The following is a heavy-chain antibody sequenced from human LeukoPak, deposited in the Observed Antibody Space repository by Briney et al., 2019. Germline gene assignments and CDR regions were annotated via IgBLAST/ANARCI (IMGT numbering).Heavy chain of an antibody. Sequence: PSETLSLTCTVSAGSISSSSYYWGWIRQPPGKGLEWIGSIYYSGSTYHNPSLKSRVTISVDTSKNQFSLKLSSVTAADTAVYYCATTIKRITIRNWYFDLWGRGTLVTVSS. CDR1: AGSISSSSYY. CDR2: IYYSGST. D-gene: IGHD3-10*01. V-gene: IGHV4-39*01. J-gene: IGHJ2*01. CDR3: ATTIKRITIRNWYFDL.